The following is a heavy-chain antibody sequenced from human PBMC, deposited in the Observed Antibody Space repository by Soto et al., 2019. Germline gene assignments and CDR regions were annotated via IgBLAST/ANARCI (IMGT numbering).Heavy chain of an antibody. Sequence: TSETLCLTCAVYGGSFSGYYWTWIRQPPGTGLEWIGEINHSGSTNYNPSLKSRVTISVDTSKNQFSLKLTSVTAADTAVYYCARDKITGLFDYWGQGTLVTVS. CDR1: GGSFSGYY. CDR3: ARDKITGLFDY. CDR2: INHSGST. D-gene: IGHD2-8*02. J-gene: IGHJ4*02. V-gene: IGHV4-34*01.